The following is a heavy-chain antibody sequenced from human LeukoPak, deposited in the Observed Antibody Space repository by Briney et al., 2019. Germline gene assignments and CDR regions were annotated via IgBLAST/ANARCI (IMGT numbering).Heavy chain of an antibody. CDR1: GYGFTSYW. J-gene: IGHJ4*02. D-gene: IGHD3-9*01. CDR2: IYPGDSDT. Sequence: GESLKISCKGSGYGFTSYWIGWVRQMPGKGLEWMGIIYPGDSDTRYSPSFQGQVTISADKSISTAYLQWSSLKASDTAMYYCARRDYDILTGYYYYFDYWGQGTLVTVSS. CDR3: ARRDYDILTGYYYYFDY. V-gene: IGHV5-51*01.